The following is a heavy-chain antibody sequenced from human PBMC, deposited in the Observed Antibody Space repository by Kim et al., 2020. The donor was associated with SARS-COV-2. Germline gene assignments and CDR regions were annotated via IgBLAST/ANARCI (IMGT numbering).Heavy chain of an antibody. CDR1: GYSISSGYY. D-gene: IGHD2-21*02. J-gene: IGHJ4*02. V-gene: IGHV4-38-2*02. CDR3: ARGGNSPFDY. Sequence: SETLSLTCTVSGYSISSGYYWGWIRQPPGKGLEWIGSIYHSGSTYYNPSLKSRVTISVDTSKNQFSLKLSSVTAADTAVYYCARGGNSPFDYWGQGTLVT. CDR2: IYHSGST.